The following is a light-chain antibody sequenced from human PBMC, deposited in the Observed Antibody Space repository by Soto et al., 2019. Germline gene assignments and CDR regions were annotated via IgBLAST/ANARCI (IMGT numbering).Light chain of an antibody. V-gene: IGKV1-5*01. J-gene: IGKJ1*01. CDR2: DGT. Sequence: DIQMTQSPSTLSASVGDTVTVTCRASQSVSGWLAWYQQRPGEAPKILIWDGTTLHRGVPSRFSGSDSGTEFTLTISSLQPDDFATYYCQQYKGYSTWTFGQGNKVDNK. CDR1: QSVSGW. CDR3: QQYKGYSTWT.